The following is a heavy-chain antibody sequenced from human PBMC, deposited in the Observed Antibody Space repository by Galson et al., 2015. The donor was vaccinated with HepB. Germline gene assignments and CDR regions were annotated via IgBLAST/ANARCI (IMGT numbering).Heavy chain of an antibody. CDR3: ARGTTSITGCVFDT. CDR2: INPSGRL. J-gene: IGHJ3*02. D-gene: IGHD1-20*01. V-gene: IGHV1-46*01. CDR1: GYTFTSYY. Sequence: SVKVSCKASGYTFTSYYMHWVRQAPGQGLEWMGIINPSGRLTYAQKFQGRVTMTRDTSTSTVCMELSSLRSEDTAVFYCARGTTSITGCVFDTWGQGTMVTVSS.